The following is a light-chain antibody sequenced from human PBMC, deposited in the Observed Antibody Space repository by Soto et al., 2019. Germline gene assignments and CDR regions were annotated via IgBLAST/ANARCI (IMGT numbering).Light chain of an antibody. Sequence: SVLTQAASVSGSPGQSISISCTGTSSDVGGYNYVSWYQQHPGKAPKLMIYDVSNRPSGVSNRFSGSKSGNTASLTISGLQAEDEADYYCSSYTSSSLHVFGTGTKVTVL. CDR1: SSDVGGYNY. CDR3: SSYTSSSLHV. V-gene: IGLV2-14*03. J-gene: IGLJ1*01. CDR2: DVS.